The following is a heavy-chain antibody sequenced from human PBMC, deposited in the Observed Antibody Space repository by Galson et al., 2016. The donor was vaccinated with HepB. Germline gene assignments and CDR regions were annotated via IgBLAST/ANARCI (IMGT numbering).Heavy chain of an antibody. CDR3: ISGTVGVLNAFDI. J-gene: IGHJ3*02. Sequence: SLRLSCAAAGFTFSAAWMSWVRQIPGKGLEWVGRIKTKSEGDTVDYAAPVKVRFSISRDDSKNMLYLQMNSLKTEESALYYCISGTVGVLNAFDIWGQGTMVTVSS. D-gene: IGHD1-26*01. CDR2: IKTKSEGDTV. V-gene: IGHV3-15*01. CDR1: GFTFSAAW.